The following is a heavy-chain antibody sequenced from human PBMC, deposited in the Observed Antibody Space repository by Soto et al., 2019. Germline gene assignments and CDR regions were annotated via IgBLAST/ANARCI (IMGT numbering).Heavy chain of an antibody. Sequence: QVQLVESGGGVVKPGRSLRLSCAVSGFTFSDYGMHWVRQAPGKVLEWVAVISDDGSKKYYAASVKGRFTISRDNSKNTLYLQMDSRRPEDTAVYYCASREPGGSFGAPYFHHWGQGTLVTVSS. V-gene: IGHV3-30*03. D-gene: IGHD1-26*01. CDR2: ISDDGSKK. CDR1: GFTFSDYG. J-gene: IGHJ1*01. CDR3: ASREPGGSFGAPYFHH.